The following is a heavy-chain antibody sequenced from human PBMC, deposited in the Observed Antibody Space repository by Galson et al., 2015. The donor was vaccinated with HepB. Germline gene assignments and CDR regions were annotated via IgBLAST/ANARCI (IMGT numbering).Heavy chain of an antibody. CDR2: INAGNGNT. D-gene: IGHD6-19*01. J-gene: IGHJ4*02. CDR3: ARDFYEGSGWYDFDY. CDR1: GYTFTNSP. V-gene: IGHV1-3*01. Sequence: SVKVSCKASGYTFTNSPMHWVRQAPGQRLEWMGWINAGNGNTKYSQKFQGRVTITRDTSASTAYMELSSLRSEDTAVYYCARDFYEGSGWYDFDYWGQGTLVTVSS.